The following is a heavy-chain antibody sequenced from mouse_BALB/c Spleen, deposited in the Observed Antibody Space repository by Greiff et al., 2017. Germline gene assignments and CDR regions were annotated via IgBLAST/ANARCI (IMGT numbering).Heavy chain of an antibody. D-gene: IGHD1-2*01. Sequence: VQLQQSGPELVKPGASVKISCKASGYSFTGYFMNWVMQSHGKSLEWIGRINPYNGDTFYNQKFKGKATLTVDKSSSTAHMELRSLASEDSAVYYCARGGNGYVDAMDYWGQGTSVTVSS. CDR2: INPYNGDT. J-gene: IGHJ4*01. CDR3: ARGGNGYVDAMDY. CDR1: GYSFTGYF. V-gene: IGHV1-20*02.